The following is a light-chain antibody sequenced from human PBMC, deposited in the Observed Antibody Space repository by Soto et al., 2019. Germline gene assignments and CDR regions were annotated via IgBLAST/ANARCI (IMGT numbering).Light chain of an antibody. CDR1: QSVSSSY. V-gene: IGKV3-20*01. CDR3: QQYDSSPLT. J-gene: IGKJ4*01. CDR2: GAS. Sequence: IVLTQSPGTLSLSPGERATLSCRASQSVSSSYLAWYQQKPGQAPRLLIYGASSRATGIPDRFSGSGSGTDFTVTISRLEPEDFAVYYCQQYDSSPLTFGGGTKVEIK.